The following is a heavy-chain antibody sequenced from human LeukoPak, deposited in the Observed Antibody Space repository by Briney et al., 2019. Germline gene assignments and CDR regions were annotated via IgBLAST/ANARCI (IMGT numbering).Heavy chain of an antibody. J-gene: IGHJ6*03. D-gene: IGHD3-3*01. V-gene: IGHV4-30-4*02. CDR2: IYYSGST. CDR3: ARGGYYTLEYYYYMEV. CDR1: GGSISSGDYY. Sequence: PSETLSLTCTVSGGSISSGDYYWSWIRQPPGKGLEWIGYIYYSGSTYYNPSLKSRVTISVDTSKNQFSLKLNSVTAADTAVYYCARGGYYTLEYYYYMEVWGKGTTVTVSS.